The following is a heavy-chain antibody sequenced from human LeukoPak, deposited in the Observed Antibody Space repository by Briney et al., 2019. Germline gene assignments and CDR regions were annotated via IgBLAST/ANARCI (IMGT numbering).Heavy chain of an antibody. J-gene: IGHJ4*02. CDR2: ISGRGGNT. D-gene: IGHD6-19*01. CDR1: GFTFSSYA. Sequence: GGSLTLSCAASGFTFSSYAMRWVRQAPGEGLEWVSAISGRGGNTYYTDSVKGRLTLSRDNSEHTLYLQMNSLSAKDTAVYYCAKVPVAGVGYWGQGTLVTVPS. CDR3: AKVPVAGVGY. V-gene: IGHV3-23*01.